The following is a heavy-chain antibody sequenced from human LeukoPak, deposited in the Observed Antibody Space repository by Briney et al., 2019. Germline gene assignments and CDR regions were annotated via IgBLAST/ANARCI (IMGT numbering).Heavy chain of an antibody. Sequence: PSETLSLTCTVSGGSISSSSYYWGWIRQPPGKGLEWIGSIYYSGSTYYNPSLKSRVTISVDTSKNQFSLKLSSVTAADTAVYYCARGGYCSSTSCYALYYYYYMDVWGKGTTVTISS. V-gene: IGHV4-39*01. CDR3: ARGGYCSSTSCYALYYYYYMDV. CDR1: GGSISSSSYY. CDR2: IYYSGST. J-gene: IGHJ6*03. D-gene: IGHD2-2*01.